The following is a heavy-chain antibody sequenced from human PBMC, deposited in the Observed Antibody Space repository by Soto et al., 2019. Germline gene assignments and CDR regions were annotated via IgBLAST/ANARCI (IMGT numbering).Heavy chain of an antibody. CDR2: ISGGNT. J-gene: IGHJ5*02. V-gene: IGHV1-18*01. D-gene: IGHD1-26*01. Sequence: ASVKVSCKASGYSFTSYGISWVRQAPGQGLEWMGWISGGNTNYAQSLQGRVTMTTDTSTNTAYMELKSLRSDDTAVYYCARDRNRRELNWFDPWGQGTLVTVSS. CDR1: GYSFTSYG. CDR3: ARDRNRRELNWFDP.